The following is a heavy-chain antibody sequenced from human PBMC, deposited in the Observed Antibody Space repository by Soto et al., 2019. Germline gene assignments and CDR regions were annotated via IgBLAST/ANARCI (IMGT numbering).Heavy chain of an antibody. V-gene: IGHV3-21*01. CDR1: GFTFNTYT. Sequence: VQLEESVGGLVKPGGSLRLSCAASGFTFNTYTMNWVRQAPGKGLEWVSSICRRSIYIYYADSVTGRFTSSRDDATNSLYLQMNSLRAEDTAVYYCAREEVSRPNTYHGLDVWGQGTTVTVSS. CDR3: AREEVSRPNTYHGLDV. J-gene: IGHJ6*02. CDR2: ICRRSIYI.